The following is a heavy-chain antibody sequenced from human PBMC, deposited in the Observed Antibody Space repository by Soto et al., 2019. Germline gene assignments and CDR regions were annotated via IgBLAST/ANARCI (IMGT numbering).Heavy chain of an antibody. V-gene: IGHV1-18*01. J-gene: IGHJ6*02. CDR2: ISAYNGNT. CDR3: ARGRGYDFWSGYYLLGYYGMDV. Sequence: ASVNVSCKAAGYTFSIYGISLGRQAPGQGLEWMGWISAYNGNTNYAQKLQGRVTMTTDTSTSTAYMELRSLRSDDTAVYYCARGRGYDFWSGYYLLGYYGMDVWGQGTTVTVSS. CDR1: GYTFSIYG. D-gene: IGHD3-3*01.